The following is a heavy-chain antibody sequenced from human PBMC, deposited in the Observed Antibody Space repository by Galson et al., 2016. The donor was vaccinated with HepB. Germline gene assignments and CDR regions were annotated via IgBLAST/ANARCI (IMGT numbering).Heavy chain of an antibody. CDR1: GFTFSNYA. D-gene: IGHD3-10*01. Sequence: SLRLSCAASGFTFSNYAMNWVRQAPGKGLEWVSSISASGASTYYADSVKGRFAISRDNSKSTLYLQMNSLRVEDTAVYYCGKDHLAGSGSYYTNWGQGTLVTVSS. V-gene: IGHV3-23*01. J-gene: IGHJ4*02. CDR3: GKDHLAGSGSYYTN. CDR2: ISASGAST.